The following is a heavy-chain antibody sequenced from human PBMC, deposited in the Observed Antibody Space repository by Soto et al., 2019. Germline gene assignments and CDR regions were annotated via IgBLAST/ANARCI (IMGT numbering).Heavy chain of an antibody. CDR1: GGSNIRDGYY. J-gene: IGHJ4*02. CDR2: IAYSGSS. CDR3: ARATPAGSADF. V-gene: IGHV4-31*03. D-gene: IGHD2-2*01. Sequence: PTETLSLTCTVSGGSNIRDGYYWSWIRQHPGKGLEWIAYIAYSGSSYSNPSLESRVTISADTSKNQFSLRLTSVTAADTAVYFCARATPAGSADFWGQGTLVTVSS.